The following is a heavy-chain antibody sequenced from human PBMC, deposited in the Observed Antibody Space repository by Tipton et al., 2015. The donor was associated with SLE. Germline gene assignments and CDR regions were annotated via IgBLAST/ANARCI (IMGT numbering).Heavy chain of an antibody. CDR2: IYHSGST. D-gene: IGHD1-26*01. Sequence: TLSLTCTVFGGSISRNNWWSWVRQPPGKGLEWIGEIYHSGSTNYNPSLKSRVTISVDKSKNQFSLKLSSVTAADTAVYYCARYGTYDGSRYFQHWGQGTLVTVSS. J-gene: IGHJ1*01. CDR1: GGSISRNNW. CDR3: ARYGTYDGSRYFQH. V-gene: IGHV4-4*02.